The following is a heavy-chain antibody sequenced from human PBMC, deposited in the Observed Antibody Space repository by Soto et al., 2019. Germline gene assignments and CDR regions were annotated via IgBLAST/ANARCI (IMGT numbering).Heavy chain of an antibody. CDR1: GFTFSSYW. J-gene: IGHJ4*02. D-gene: IGHD6-19*01. CDR3: AGQPYSSGWYYFDY. V-gene: IGHV3-7*01. Sequence: PAESLTLSWAVSGFTFSSYWIRCVRQPPGEGGEGVANIEQDGSEIYYVNSVKSRYTRSRDNAKDSLYLEMKSLRAEDTEVYYGAGQPYSSGWYYFDYWGQGTLVTVSS. CDR2: IEQDGSEI.